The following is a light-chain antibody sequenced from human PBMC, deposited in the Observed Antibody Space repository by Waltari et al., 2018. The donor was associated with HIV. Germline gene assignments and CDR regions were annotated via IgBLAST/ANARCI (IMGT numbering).Light chain of an antibody. J-gene: IGLJ1*01. V-gene: IGLV1-44*01. CDR3: AVWDDSLFGYV. Sequence: YQQLPGTATKLLSHIEDHRPSGVPDRFSGSKSAASASLAIGGLQSEDEADYYCAVWDDSLFGYVFGTGTKVAVL. CDR2: IED.